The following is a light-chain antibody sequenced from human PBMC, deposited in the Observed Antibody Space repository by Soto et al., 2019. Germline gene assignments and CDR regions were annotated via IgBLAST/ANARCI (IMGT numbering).Light chain of an antibody. CDR3: CSYAGSSPHVV. V-gene: IGLV2-23*01. Sequence: QSALTQPASVSGSPGQSITISCTGTSSDVGSYNLVSWYQQHPGKAPKLMIYEGSKRPSGVSNRFSGSKSGNTASLTISGLQAEDEADYYCCSYAGSSPHVVFGGGTKVTGL. CDR1: SSDVGSYNL. J-gene: IGLJ2*01. CDR2: EGS.